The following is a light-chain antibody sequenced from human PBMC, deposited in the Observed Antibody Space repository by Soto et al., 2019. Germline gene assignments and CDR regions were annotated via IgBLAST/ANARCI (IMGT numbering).Light chain of an antibody. V-gene: IGLV2-14*03. CDR2: DVS. J-gene: IGLJ1*01. CDR3: SSFTSSSSYV. Sequence: QSVLAQPASVSGSPGQSLTISCTGTSSDVGSYNSVSWYQQYPGKAPTLMIHDVSNRPSGVSNRFSGSKSGNTASLTISVLQAEDEADYYCSSFTSSSSYVFGGGTKVTV. CDR1: SSDVGSYNS.